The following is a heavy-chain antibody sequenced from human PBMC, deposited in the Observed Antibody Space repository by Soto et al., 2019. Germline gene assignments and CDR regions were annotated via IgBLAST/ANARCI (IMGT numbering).Heavy chain of an antibody. D-gene: IGHD6-6*01. V-gene: IGHV1-69*02. CDR3: ASESIAARPGDY. J-gene: IGHJ4*02. CDR1: GGTFSSYT. CDR2: SIPILGIA. Sequence: QVQLVQSGAEVMKPGSSVKVSCKASGGTFSSYTISWVRQAPGQGLEWMGRSIPILGIANYAQKFQGRVTITADKSTSTAYMDLSSLRSEDTAVYYCASESIAARPGDYWGQGTLVTVSS.